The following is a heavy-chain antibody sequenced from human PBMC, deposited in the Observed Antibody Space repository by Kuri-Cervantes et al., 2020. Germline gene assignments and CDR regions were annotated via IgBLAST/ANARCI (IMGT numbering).Heavy chain of an antibody. CDR1: GGTFSSYA. CDR2: TIPIFGTA. Sequence: SVKVSCKASGGTFSSYAISWVRQAPGQGLEWMGGTIPIFGTANYAQKFQGRVTITTDESASTAYMELSSLRSEDTAVYYCARANPPVSYDFWSGYYRGVAFDIWGQGTMVTVSS. J-gene: IGHJ3*02. CDR3: ARANPPVSYDFWSGYYRGVAFDI. V-gene: IGHV1-69*05. D-gene: IGHD3-3*01.